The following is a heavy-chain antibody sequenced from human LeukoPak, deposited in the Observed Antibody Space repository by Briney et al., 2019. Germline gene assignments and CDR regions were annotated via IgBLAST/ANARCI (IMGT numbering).Heavy chain of an antibody. V-gene: IGHV1-8*01. D-gene: IGHD6-13*01. Sequence: WASVKVSCKASGYTFTSYDINWVRQATRQGLEWMGWMNPNSGNTGYAQKFQGRVTMTRNTSISTAYMELSSLRSEDTAVYYCASQSGYSSSWTLSTYYYGMDVWGQGTTVTVSS. CDR1: GYTFTSYD. CDR2: MNPNSGNT. CDR3: ASQSGYSSSWTLSTYYYGMDV. J-gene: IGHJ6*02.